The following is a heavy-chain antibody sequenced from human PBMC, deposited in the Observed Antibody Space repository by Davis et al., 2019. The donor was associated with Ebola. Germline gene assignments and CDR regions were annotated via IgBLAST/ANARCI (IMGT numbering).Heavy chain of an antibody. V-gene: IGHV3-53*01. D-gene: IGHD1-7*01. Sequence: GESLKISCAASGFTVSSNYMSWVRQAPGKGLEWVSVIYSGGSTYYADSVKGRFTISRDNSKNTLYLQMNSLRAEDTAVYYCARALKAYNWNYGYFGYWGQGTLVTVSS. CDR1: GFTVSSNY. J-gene: IGHJ4*02. CDR2: IYSGGST. CDR3: ARALKAYNWNYGYFGY.